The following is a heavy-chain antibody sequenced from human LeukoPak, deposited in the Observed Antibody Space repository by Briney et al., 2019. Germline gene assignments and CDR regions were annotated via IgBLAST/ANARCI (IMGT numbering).Heavy chain of an antibody. V-gene: IGHV4-30-4*08. J-gene: IGHJ6*03. CDR2: IYYSGST. CDR1: GDSISSGDYY. CDR3: ARAYCSSTSCYTDYYYMDV. Sequence: SQTLSLTCTVSGDSISSGDYYWSWIRQPPGKGLEWIGYIYYSGSTYYNPSLKSRVTISVDTSKNQFSLKLSSVTAADTAVYYCARAYCSSTSCYTDYYYMDVWGKGTTVTVSS. D-gene: IGHD2-2*02.